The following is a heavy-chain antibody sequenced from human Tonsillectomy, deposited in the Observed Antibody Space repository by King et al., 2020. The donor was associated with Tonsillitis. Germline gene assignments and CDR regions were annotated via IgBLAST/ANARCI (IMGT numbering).Heavy chain of an antibody. V-gene: IGHV3-30*18. D-gene: IGHD3-16*01. J-gene: IGHJ2*01. CDR1: GFTFGNYA. CDR3: AKDGIGLSACYFDL. Sequence: VQLVESGGGVVQPGTSLRLSCAASGFTFGNYAMHWVRQAPGKGLEWVALIAYDASYENYGDSVKGRFTISRDNSKNTLYLEMNSLRVEDTAVYYCAKDGIGLSACYFDLWGRGTLVTVSS. CDR2: IAYDASYE.